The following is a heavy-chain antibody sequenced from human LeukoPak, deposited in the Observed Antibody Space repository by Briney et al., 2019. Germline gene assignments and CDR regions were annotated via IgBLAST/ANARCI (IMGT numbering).Heavy chain of an antibody. D-gene: IGHD3-22*01. CDR1: GFTFSSYS. Sequence: PGGSLRLSCAASGFTFSSYSMNWVRQAPGEGLEWVSSISSSSSYIYYADSVKGRFTISRDNAKNSLYLQMNSLRAEDTAVYYCARVVTDYDSSGYYGYWGQGTLVTVSS. CDR3: ARVVTDYDSSGYYGY. V-gene: IGHV3-21*01. CDR2: ISSSSSYI. J-gene: IGHJ4*02.